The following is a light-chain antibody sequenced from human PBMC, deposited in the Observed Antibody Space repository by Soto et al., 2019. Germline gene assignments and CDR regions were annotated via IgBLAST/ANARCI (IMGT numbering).Light chain of an antibody. J-gene: IGKJ3*01. CDR2: AAS. Sequence: DIPMTQSPSSLSASVGDRVAITCRASQGISNYLAWYQQKPGKVPKLLIYAASTLQSGVPSRFSGSGSGTDFTLTISSLQPEDVATYYCQKYNSDSFTFGPGTKVDIK. V-gene: IGKV1-27*01. CDR3: QKYNSDSFT. CDR1: QGISNY.